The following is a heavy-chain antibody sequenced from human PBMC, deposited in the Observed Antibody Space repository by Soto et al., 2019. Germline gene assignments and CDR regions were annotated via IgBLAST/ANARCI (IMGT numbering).Heavy chain of an antibody. CDR1: GFTFSSYG. D-gene: IGHD2-2*03. Sequence: QVQLVESGGGVVQPGRSLRLSCAASGFTFSSYGMHWVRQAPGKGLEWVAVISYDGSNKYYADSMKGRFTISRDNYKNTLYLQMNSLRAEDTAVYYCAQDYRAGYCSSISCYPRVYWCQGSLVTVSS. J-gene: IGHJ4*02. CDR3: AQDYRAGYCSSISCYPRVY. CDR2: ISYDGSNK. V-gene: IGHV3-30*18.